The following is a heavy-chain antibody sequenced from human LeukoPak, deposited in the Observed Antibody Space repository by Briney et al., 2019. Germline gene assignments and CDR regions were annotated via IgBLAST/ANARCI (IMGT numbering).Heavy chain of an antibody. D-gene: IGHD6-19*01. V-gene: IGHV3-66*01. CDR1: GFTFRSYA. CDR2: IYIDGNT. CDR3: ARDRGSGWYDY. J-gene: IGHJ4*02. Sequence: GGSLRLSCAASGFTFRSYAMSWVRQAPGKGLEWVSMIYIDGNTYYADSVKGRFTISRDNSRTTLYLHMRSLRAEDTAVYYCARDRGSGWYDYWGQGTLVTVSS.